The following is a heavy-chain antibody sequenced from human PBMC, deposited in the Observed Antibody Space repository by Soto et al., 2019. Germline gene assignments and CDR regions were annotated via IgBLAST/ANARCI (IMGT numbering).Heavy chain of an antibody. D-gene: IGHD3-10*01. CDR2: TYYRSKWYT. CDR1: GNSVSSNSAA. V-gene: IGHV6-1*01. Sequence: SQTLSLTCAISGNSVSSNSAAWHRIRQSPSRGLEWLGRTYYRSKWYTDYAVSVKTRITISPDISKNQFYLQLNSVTPDDTAVYYCTFVYGSGIGGCFDPWGQGTLVTVSS. CDR3: TFVYGSGIGGCFDP. J-gene: IGHJ5*02.